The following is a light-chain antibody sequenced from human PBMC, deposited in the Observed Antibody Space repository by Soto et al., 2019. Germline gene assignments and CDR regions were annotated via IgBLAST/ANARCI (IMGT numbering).Light chain of an antibody. CDR2: SAT. Sequence: VSAKVEVRITITCRQNQSIASFLNWYQQTPGKAPRLLIYSATNVYSGVPSRFSGSDAVTDFTLTISSLQPEDFATYFCQQSYSIPHTFGQGTKVDIK. V-gene: IGKV1-39*01. CDR1: QSIASF. CDR3: QQSYSIPHT. J-gene: IGKJ2*01.